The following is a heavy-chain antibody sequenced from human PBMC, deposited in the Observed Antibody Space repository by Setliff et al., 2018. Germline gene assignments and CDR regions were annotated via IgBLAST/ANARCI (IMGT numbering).Heavy chain of an antibody. V-gene: IGHV1-2*02. D-gene: IGHD5-18*01. CDR1: GYTFTGYY. CDR2: INPNSGGT. J-gene: IGHJ4*02. Sequence: ASVKVSCKASGYTFTGYYMHWVRQAPGQGLEWMGWINPNSGGTNYAQKFQGRVTMTRDTSISTAYMELSRLRSDDTAVYYRAKGGYSYGLDIDYWGQGTLVTVSS. CDR3: AKGGYSYGLDIDY.